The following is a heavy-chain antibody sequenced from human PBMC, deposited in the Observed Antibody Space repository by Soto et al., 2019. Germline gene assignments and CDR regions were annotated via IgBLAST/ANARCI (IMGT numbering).Heavy chain of an antibody. CDR3: ATLGAKYYFDY. V-gene: IGHV1-69*01. CDR1: GGTFSSYA. CDR2: IIPIFGTA. Sequence: QVQLVQSGAEVKKPGSSVKVSCKASGGTFSSYAISWVRQAPGQGLEWMGGIIPIFGTATYAQKFQGRVTIPADDSTSPAYMELSSLRSEDMAVYYCATLGAKYYFDYWGQGTLVTVSS. J-gene: IGHJ4*02. D-gene: IGHD1-26*01.